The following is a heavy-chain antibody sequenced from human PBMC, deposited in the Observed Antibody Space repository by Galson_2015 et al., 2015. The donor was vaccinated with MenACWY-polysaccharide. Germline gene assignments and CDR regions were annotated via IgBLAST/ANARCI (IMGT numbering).Heavy chain of an antibody. J-gene: IGHJ4*02. CDR2: IHYSGST. Sequence: TLSLTCTVSGDSISAYYWSWIRQPPGKGLEWIAYIHYSGSTNYNPSLKSRVTISVDTSKTHFSLNLGSVTAADTAVYYCARHGGPGATRGKFDFWGQGILVTVSS. CDR3: ARHGGPGATRGKFDF. D-gene: IGHD1-26*01. V-gene: IGHV4-59*08. CDR1: GDSISAYY.